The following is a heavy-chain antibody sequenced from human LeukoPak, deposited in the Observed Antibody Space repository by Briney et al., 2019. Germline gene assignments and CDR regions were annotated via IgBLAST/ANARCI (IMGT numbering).Heavy chain of an antibody. J-gene: IGHJ3*02. Sequence: SETLSLTCTVSGGSISSSSYYWGWIRQPPGKGLEWIGSIYYSGSTYYNPSLKSRVTISVDTSKNQFSLKLSSVTAADTAVYYCARATPLNPHYYDILTGYGEAPPGGAFDIWGQGTMVTVSS. CDR3: ARATPLNPHYYDILTGYGEAPPGGAFDI. CDR1: GGSISSSSYY. CDR2: IYYSGST. D-gene: IGHD3-9*01. V-gene: IGHV4-39*01.